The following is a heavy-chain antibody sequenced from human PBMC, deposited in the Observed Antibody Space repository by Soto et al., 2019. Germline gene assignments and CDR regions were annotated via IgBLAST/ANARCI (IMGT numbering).Heavy chain of an antibody. D-gene: IGHD3-16*01. CDR1: LRSTQRDYL. V-gene: IGHV4-30-4*01. Sequence: PSLPRSLPLRSTQRDYLLSLYRPPPRMGPEWIGHIYYSGNTDYNPSLKSRLAISIDTSKNQFSLKLSSVTAADTAVYFCAREGGESSDGLYYFDSWGQGSLVTVSS. CDR2: IYYSGNT. CDR3: AREGGESSDGLYYFDS. J-gene: IGHJ4*02.